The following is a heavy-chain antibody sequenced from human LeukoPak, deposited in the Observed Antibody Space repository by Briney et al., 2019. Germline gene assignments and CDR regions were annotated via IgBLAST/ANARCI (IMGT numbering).Heavy chain of an antibody. D-gene: IGHD3-22*01. V-gene: IGHV3-33*01. J-gene: IGHJ6*02. CDR1: GFTFSSYG. CDR3: ARDSYSRGARYYYYYGMDV. CDR2: IWYDGSNK. Sequence: GGSLRLSCAASGFTFSSYGMHWVRQAPGKGLEWVAVIWYDGSNKYYADSVKGRFTISRDNSKNTLYLQMNSLRAEDTAVYYCARDSYSRGARYYYYYGMDVWGQGTTVTVSS.